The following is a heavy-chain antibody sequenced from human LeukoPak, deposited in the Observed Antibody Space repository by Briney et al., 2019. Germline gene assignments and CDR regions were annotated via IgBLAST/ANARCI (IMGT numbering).Heavy chain of an antibody. V-gene: IGHV4-30-4*08. CDR2: IYYSGST. CDR1: GGSISSGDYY. Sequence: SETLSLTCTVSGGSISSGDYYWSRIRQPPGKGLEWIGYIYYSGSTYYNPSLKSRVTISVDTSKNQFSLKLSSVTAADTAVYYCAINQGGYYFDYWGQGTLVTVSS. CDR3: AINQGGYYFDY. D-gene: IGHD3-16*01. J-gene: IGHJ4*02.